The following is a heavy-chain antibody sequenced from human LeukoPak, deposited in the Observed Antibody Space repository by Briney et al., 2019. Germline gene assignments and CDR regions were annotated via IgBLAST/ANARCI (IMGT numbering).Heavy chain of an antibody. CDR2: IYYGGSS. CDR3: AYGAGSYHLDY. CDR1: GGSTRNYY. D-gene: IGHD3-10*01. V-gene: IGHV4-59*03. J-gene: IGHJ4*02. Sequence: SETLSLTCTVSGGSTRNYYWSWIRQPPGKGLEWIGYIYYGGSSNYNPSLKSRVTISADTSKNQLTLMLSSVIAADTAVYYCAYGAGSYHLDYWGQGTLVTVSS.